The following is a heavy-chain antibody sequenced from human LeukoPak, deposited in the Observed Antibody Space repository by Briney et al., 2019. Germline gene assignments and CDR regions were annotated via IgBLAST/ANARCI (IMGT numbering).Heavy chain of an antibody. V-gene: IGHV3-23*01. Sequence: PGGSLRLSCAASGFTFSSSAMSWVRQAPGKGLEWVSAISGSGGTTHYADSVKGRFTISRDNSKNTLYLQMKSLRDEDTAIYYCAKRRDYFDYWGQGTLVSVSS. CDR3: AKRRDYFDY. CDR2: ISGSGGTT. CDR1: GFTFSSSA. J-gene: IGHJ4*02.